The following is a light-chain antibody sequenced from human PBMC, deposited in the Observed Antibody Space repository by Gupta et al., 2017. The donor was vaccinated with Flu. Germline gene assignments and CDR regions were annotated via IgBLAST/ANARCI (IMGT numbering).Light chain of an antibody. V-gene: IGLV7-46*01. CDR3: FLSFGDTFV. CDR1: SGPVTSSHY. Sequence: QPVVTQEPSLTVSPGGTVTLTCGSSSGPVTSSHYPYWFQQKPGQVPRTLIYDTSNRYSWTPACFSGSLLGGKGALTLSGAQLEDEAVYYCFLSFGDTFVFGPGTTVTVL. CDR2: DTS. J-gene: IGLJ1*01.